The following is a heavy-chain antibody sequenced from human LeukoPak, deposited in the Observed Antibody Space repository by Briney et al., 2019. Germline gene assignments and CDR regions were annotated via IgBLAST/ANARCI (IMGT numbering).Heavy chain of an antibody. V-gene: IGHV3-30*02. D-gene: IGHD6-19*01. CDR3: AKVGSGWYGVDY. Sequence: GCSLRLSCEVSRIIFSGYGIHWVRQAPGKGLEWVAFIRYDGTNKYYADSVKGRFTISRDNSNNTLYLQMNSLRVEDTAVYYCAKVGSGWYGVDYWGQGTLVTVSS. CDR1: RIIFSGYG. CDR2: IRYDGTNK. J-gene: IGHJ4*02.